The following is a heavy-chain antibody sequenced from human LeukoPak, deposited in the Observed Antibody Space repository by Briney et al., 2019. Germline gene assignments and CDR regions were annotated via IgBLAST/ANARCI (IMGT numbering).Heavy chain of an antibody. CDR1: GYSFTSYW. V-gene: IGHV5-51*01. J-gene: IGHJ3*02. CDR3: AVAVGATGNAFDI. CDR2: IYPGDSGT. D-gene: IGHD1-26*01. Sequence: GESLKISCKGSGYSFTSYWIGWVRQMPGKGLEWMGIIYPGDSGTRYSPSFQGQVTISADKSISTAYLQWSSLKASDTAMYYCAVAVGATGNAFDIWGQGTMVTVSS.